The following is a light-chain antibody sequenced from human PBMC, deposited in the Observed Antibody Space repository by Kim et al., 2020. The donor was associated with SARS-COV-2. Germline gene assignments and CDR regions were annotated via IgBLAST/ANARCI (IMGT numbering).Light chain of an antibody. CDR3: QVWDRSTASYV. CDR1: HIGSKN. CDR2: RDS. V-gene: IGLV3-9*01. J-gene: IGLJ1*01. Sequence: SYELTQPLSVSVALGQTARITCGGNHIGSKNVHWCQQKPGQAPVVVIYRDSNRPSGIPERFSGSNSGNTATLTISRVQAGDEADYYCQVWDRSTASYVFGNGTKVTV.